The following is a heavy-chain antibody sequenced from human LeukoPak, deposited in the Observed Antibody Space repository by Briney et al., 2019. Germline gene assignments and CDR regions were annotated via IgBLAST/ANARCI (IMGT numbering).Heavy chain of an antibody. D-gene: IGHD3-16*02. CDR2: INHSGST. Sequence: KPSETLSLTCAVYGGSFSGYYWSWTRQPPGKGLEWIGEINHSGSTNYNPSLKSRVTISVDTSKNQFSLKLSSVTAADTAVYYCASSTGGVIVAGIDYWGQGTLVTVSS. J-gene: IGHJ4*02. V-gene: IGHV4-34*01. CDR1: GGSFSGYY. CDR3: ASSTGGVIVAGIDY.